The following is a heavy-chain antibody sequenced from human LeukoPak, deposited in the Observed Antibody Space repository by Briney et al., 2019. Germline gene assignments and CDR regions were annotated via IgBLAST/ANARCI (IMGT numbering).Heavy chain of an antibody. Sequence: ASVKVSCKASGYTFTSYYMHWVRQAPGQGLEWMGIINPSGGSTSYVQKFQGRVTMTRDTSTSTVYMELSSLRSEDTAVYYCARAPYGDYVLTKLDYWGQGTLVTVSS. CDR1: GYTFTSYY. J-gene: IGHJ4*02. CDR3: ARAPYGDYVLTKLDY. V-gene: IGHV1-46*01. D-gene: IGHD4-17*01. CDR2: INPSGGST.